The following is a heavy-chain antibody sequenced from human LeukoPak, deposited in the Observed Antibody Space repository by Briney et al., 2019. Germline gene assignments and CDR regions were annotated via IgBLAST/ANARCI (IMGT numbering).Heavy chain of an antibody. Sequence: GGSLRLSCAASGFTFSSYSMNWVRQAPGKGLEWVSSISSSSSYIYYADSVKGRFTISRDNAKNSLYLQMNSLRAEDTAVYYCARDLRARGYSYGFWAFDIWGQGTMVTVSS. D-gene: IGHD5-18*01. J-gene: IGHJ3*02. CDR3: ARDLRARGYSYGFWAFDI. CDR2: ISSSSSYI. CDR1: GFTFSSYS. V-gene: IGHV3-21*01.